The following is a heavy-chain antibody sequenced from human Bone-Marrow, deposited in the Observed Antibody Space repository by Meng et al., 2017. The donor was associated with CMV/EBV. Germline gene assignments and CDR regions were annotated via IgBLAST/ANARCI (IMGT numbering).Heavy chain of an antibody. Sequence: GESLKISCAASGFTFSSHWMTWVRQAPGKGLEWVANINQDGSQKNYVDSVKGRFTISRDNAKNSLFLQMNSLRAEDTAVYYCARVGGGSYYSVIHYYGMDVWGQGTTVTVSS. CDR1: GFTFSSHW. CDR2: INQDGSQK. CDR3: ARVGGGSYYSVIHYYGMDV. D-gene: IGHD1-26*01. V-gene: IGHV3-7*01. J-gene: IGHJ6*02.